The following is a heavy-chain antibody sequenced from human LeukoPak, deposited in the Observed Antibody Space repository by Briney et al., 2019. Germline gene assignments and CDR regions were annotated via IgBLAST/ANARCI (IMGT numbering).Heavy chain of an antibody. D-gene: IGHD3-10*01. CDR1: GFTFSSYA. CDR2: ISGSGGST. CDR3: AKGILWFGELFYYFDY. Sequence: RGSLRLSCEASGFTFSSYAMSWVRQAPGKGLEWVSAISGSGGSTYYADSVKGRFTISRDNSKNTLYLQMNSLRAEDTAVYYCAKGILWFGELFYYFDYWGQGTLVTVSS. J-gene: IGHJ4*02. V-gene: IGHV3-23*01.